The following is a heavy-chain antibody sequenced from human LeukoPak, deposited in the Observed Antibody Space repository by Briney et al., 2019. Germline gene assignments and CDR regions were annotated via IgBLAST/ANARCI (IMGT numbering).Heavy chain of an antibody. V-gene: IGHV3-23*01. J-gene: IGHJ4*02. Sequence: GGSLRLSCAASGFTFSSYAMSWVRQAPGKGLEWVSAISGSGGSTYYADSVKGRFTISRDNAKNSLYLQMNSLRAEDTAVYYCARVRHIVATLDYWGQGTLVTVSS. D-gene: IGHD5-12*01. CDR3: ARVRHIVATLDY. CDR1: GFTFSSYA. CDR2: ISGSGGST.